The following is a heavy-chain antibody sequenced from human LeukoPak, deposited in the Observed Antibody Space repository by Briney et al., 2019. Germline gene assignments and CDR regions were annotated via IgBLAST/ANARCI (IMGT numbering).Heavy chain of an antibody. CDR1: GYTFTSYG. D-gene: IGHD6-13*01. V-gene: IGHV1-18*01. CDR3: ARLYSSSWYGPNYFDY. J-gene: IGHJ4*02. CDR2: ISAYNGNT. Sequence: ASVKVSCKASGYTFTSYGISWVRQAPGQGLEWMGWISAYNGNTNYAQELQGRVTTTTDTSTSTAYMELRSLRSDDTAVYYCARLYSSSWYGPNYFDYWGQGTLVTVSS.